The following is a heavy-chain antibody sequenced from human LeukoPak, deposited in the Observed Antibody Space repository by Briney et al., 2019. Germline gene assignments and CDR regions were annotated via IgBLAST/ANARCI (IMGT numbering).Heavy chain of an antibody. CDR1: GFTFSSYS. Sequence: PGGSLRLSCAASGFTFSSYSMNWVRQAPGKGLEWVSSISSISSYIYYADSVKGRFTISRDNAKNSLHLQMNSLRADDTAVYYCARSLYYGSGSYYPSYYYYYMDVWGKGTTVTISS. D-gene: IGHD3-10*01. J-gene: IGHJ6*03. CDR3: ARSLYYGSGSYYPSYYYYYMDV. V-gene: IGHV3-21*01. CDR2: ISSISSYI.